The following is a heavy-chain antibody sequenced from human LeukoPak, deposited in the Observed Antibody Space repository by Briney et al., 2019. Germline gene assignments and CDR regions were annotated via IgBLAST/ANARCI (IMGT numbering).Heavy chain of an antibody. J-gene: IGHJ3*02. CDR3: ARACGGDCYAFDI. D-gene: IGHD2-21*02. Sequence: PSQSLSLTCPVYGRSISSGGYSWSWLRQPPGNGLEWIVLIYHSGSTYYNPSLKSRVTISVDRSKNQFSLKLSSVTAADTAVYYCARACGGDCYAFDIWGQGTMVTVSS. V-gene: IGHV4-30-2*01. CDR1: GRSISSGGYS. CDR2: IYHSGST.